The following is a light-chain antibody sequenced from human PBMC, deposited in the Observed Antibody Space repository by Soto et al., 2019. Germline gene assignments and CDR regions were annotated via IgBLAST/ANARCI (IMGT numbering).Light chain of an antibody. CDR3: QQYNSYSPT. CDR1: QSISGW. Sequence: DIQMTQSPSTLSASVGDRVTITCRASQSISGWLAWYQQKPGKAPSLLIYDASSLESGVPSRFSGSGSGTEFTLTISSLQPDDFATYYCQQYNSYSPTFGQGTKVDIK. J-gene: IGKJ1*01. V-gene: IGKV1-5*01. CDR2: DAS.